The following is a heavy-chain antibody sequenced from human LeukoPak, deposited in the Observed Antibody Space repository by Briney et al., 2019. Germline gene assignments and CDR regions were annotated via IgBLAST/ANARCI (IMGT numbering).Heavy chain of an antibody. V-gene: IGHV4-34*01. D-gene: IGHD3-16*01. CDR1: GGSFSGYY. J-gene: IGHJ6*03. CDR3: ARGYNDDVWGSCHHYYYMDV. Sequence: PSETLSLTCAVYGGSFSGYYWSWIRQPPGKGLEWIGEINHSGSTNYNPSLKSRVTISVDTSKNQFSLKLSSVTAADTAVYYWARGYNDDVWGSCHHYYYMDVWGKGTTVTVSS. CDR2: INHSGST.